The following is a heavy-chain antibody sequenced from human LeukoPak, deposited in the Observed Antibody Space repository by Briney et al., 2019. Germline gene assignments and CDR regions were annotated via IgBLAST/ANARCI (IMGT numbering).Heavy chain of an antibody. CDR1: GFTFSDYY. D-gene: IGHD6-13*01. J-gene: IGHJ4*02. Sequence: GGSPRLSCAASGFTFSDYYMSWVRQAPGKGLEWVANIKQDGSEKYYVDSVKGRFTISRDNAKNLLYLQMNSLRAEDTAVYYCARSLAAAGTYEYYFDYWGQGTLVTVSS. V-gene: IGHV3-7*01. CDR3: ARSLAAAGTYEYYFDY. CDR2: IKQDGSEK.